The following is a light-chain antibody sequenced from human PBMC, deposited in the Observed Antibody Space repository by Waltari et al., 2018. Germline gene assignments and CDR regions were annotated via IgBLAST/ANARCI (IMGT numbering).Light chain of an antibody. V-gene: IGKV2-30*02. CDR2: KVS. J-gene: IGKJ1*01. Sequence: DVVMTQSPLSLPVTLGQPASISCRSSQSFVHSDGNTYLNWFQQRPGQSPRRLIYKVSNRDSGVPDRFSGSGSGTDFTLTISGVEAEDVGLYYCMQGTHWPLWTFGQGTKVEIK. CDR3: MQGTHWPLWT. CDR1: QSFVHSDGNTY.